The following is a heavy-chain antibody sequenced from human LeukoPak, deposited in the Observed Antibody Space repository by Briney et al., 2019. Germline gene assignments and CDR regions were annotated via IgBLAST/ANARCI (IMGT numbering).Heavy chain of an antibody. J-gene: IGHJ5*02. Sequence: GGSLRLSCAASGFTFSSYAMSWVRQAPGRGLEWVSSFGGRGGSTYYAGSVKGRFTISRDNSKKNLYLQMNSLRAEDTAVYYRATFDASGDYYGTFDPWGQGTLVTVSS. CDR3: ATFDASGDYYGTFDP. CDR1: GFTFSSYA. D-gene: IGHD3-22*01. V-gene: IGHV3-23*01. CDR2: FGGRGGST.